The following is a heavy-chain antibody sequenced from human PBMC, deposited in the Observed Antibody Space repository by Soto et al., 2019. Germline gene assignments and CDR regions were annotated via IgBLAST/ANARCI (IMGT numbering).Heavy chain of an antibody. V-gene: IGHV4-59*08. D-gene: IGHD1-1*01. J-gene: IGHJ6*02. CDR3: VRQGIGNLHGLVDV. CDR2: VYNTGGT. CDR1: SGPSSSHN. Sequence: QVHLQQSGPGLVKPSETLSLTCTVSSGPSSSHNWGWIRQSPGRGLEWIGYVYNTGGTSYNPSLTSRVTISADTSANHIFLTLSSVTAADTAIYYCVRQGIGNLHGLVDVWGQGTTVSVSS.